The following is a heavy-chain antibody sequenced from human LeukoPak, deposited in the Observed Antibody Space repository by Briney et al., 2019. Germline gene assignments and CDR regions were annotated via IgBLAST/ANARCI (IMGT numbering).Heavy chain of an antibody. CDR2: ISYSGST. CDR3: AKEGAESFPDAFDI. V-gene: IGHV4-59*01. Sequence: PSETLSLTCTVSGGSFSPYYWSWLRQSPGKGLEWIGYISYSGSTKNNPSLKSRVTISVDTSKNQFSLKLTSVTAADTAVYYCAKEGAESFPDAFDIWGPGTLITVSS. CDR1: GGSFSPYY. J-gene: IGHJ3*02. D-gene: IGHD3-10*01.